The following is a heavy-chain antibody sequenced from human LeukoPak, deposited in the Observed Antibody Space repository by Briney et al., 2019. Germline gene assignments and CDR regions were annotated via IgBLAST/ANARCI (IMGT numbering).Heavy chain of an antibody. V-gene: IGHV3-33*01. CDR3: ARGQITGTTNWFDY. Sequence: GGSLRLSCAASGFSFSDFGMHWVRQAPGKGLEWVAVVWFDGTNRYYADSVKGRFTVFRDNSKNTLDLQMSSLRAEDTAIYYCARGQITGTTNWFDYWGQGTLVTVSS. CDR1: GFSFSDFG. D-gene: IGHD1-7*01. CDR2: VWFDGTNR. J-gene: IGHJ4*02.